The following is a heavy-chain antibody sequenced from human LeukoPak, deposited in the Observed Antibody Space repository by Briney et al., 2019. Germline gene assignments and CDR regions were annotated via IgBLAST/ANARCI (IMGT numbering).Heavy chain of an antibody. J-gene: IGHJ4*02. Sequence: PGGSLRLSCAASGFTFSNYAMHWVRQAPGKGLEYVSGISSNGGSTYYANSVKGRFTTSRDNSKNTLYLQMGSLRAEDMAVYYCARDYCSGGSCSTYYFDYWGQGTLVTVSS. CDR1: GFTFSNYA. V-gene: IGHV3-64*01. CDR2: ISSNGGST. D-gene: IGHD2-15*01. CDR3: ARDYCSGGSCSTYYFDY.